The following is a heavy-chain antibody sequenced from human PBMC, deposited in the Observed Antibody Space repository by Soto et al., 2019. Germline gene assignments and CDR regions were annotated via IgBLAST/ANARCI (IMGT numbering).Heavy chain of an antibody. V-gene: IGHV4-34*01. D-gene: IGHD2-15*01. CDR2: INHSGST. J-gene: IGHJ2*01. CDR1: GGSFSGYY. Sequence: QVQLQQWGAGLLKPSETLSLTCAVYGGSFSGYYWSWIRQPPGKGLEWIGEINHSGSTNYNPSLKSRVTISVDTSKNQFSLKLSSVTAADTAVYYCARARKGPIVVVVAATAHVFRYFDLWRRGTLVTVSS. CDR3: ARARKGPIVVVVAATAHVFRYFDL.